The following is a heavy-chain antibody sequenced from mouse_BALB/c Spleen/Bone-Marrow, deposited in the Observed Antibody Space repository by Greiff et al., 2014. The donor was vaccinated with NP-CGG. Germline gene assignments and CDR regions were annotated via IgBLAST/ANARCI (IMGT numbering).Heavy chain of an antibody. CDR3: TRLWAY. CDR2: IDPSDSYT. V-gene: IGHV1S127*01. CDR1: GYTFTSYW. J-gene: IGHJ3*01. Sequence: QVQLQQSGAELVKPGAPVKMSCKASGYTFTSYWMHWVKQRPGQGLEWIGTIDPSDSYTSYNQKFKGKATLAVDTSSSTAYMQLSSLTSEDSAVYYCTRLWAYWGQGTLVTVSA.